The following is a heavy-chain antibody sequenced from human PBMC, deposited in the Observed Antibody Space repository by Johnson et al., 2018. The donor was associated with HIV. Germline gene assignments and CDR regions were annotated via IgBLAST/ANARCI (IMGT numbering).Heavy chain of an antibody. CDR2: SSGSGGRK. V-gene: IGHV3-23*04. D-gene: IGHD3-10*01. J-gene: IGHJ3*02. CDR1: GLTFSSYA. CDR3: AKDRGSALAHLPIFPSAFDI. Sequence: VQLVESGGGLVQPGGSLRLSCAASGLTFSSYAMSWVRQAPGKGLEWVSESSGSGGRKYYEDSVKGRFTSARDNSKNTLYLQMNSLRAEDTAVYYCAKDRGSALAHLPIFPSAFDIWGQGTMVTVSS.